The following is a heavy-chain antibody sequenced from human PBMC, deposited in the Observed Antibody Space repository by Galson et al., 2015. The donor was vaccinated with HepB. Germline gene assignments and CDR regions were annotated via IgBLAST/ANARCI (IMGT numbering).Heavy chain of an antibody. Sequence: CAISGDSVSSKSASWHWVRQSPSRGLEWLGRTYYRSKWYNDYAVSVKSRITINPDTSKNQFSLQLNSVTPEDTAVYYCARDQVYYDSSGYSSFPFDYWGQGTLVTVSS. J-gene: IGHJ4*02. V-gene: IGHV6-1*01. D-gene: IGHD3-22*01. CDR2: TYYRSKWYN. CDR1: GDSVSSKSAS. CDR3: ARDQVYYDSSGYSSFPFDY.